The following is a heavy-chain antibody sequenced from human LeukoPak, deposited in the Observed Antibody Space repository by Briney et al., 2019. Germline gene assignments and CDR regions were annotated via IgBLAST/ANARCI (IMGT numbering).Heavy chain of an antibody. V-gene: IGHV3-21*01. J-gene: IGHJ4*02. CDR1: GFSFTDYP. CDR3: ARDWGVIMAFDY. D-gene: IGHD3-10*01. CDR2: ISSSSSYI. Sequence: GGSLRLSCATSGFSFTDYPMNWVRQAPGKGLEWVSSISSSSSYIYYADSVKGRFTISRDNAKNSLYLQMNSLRAEDTAVYYCARDWGVIMAFDYWGQGTLVTVSS.